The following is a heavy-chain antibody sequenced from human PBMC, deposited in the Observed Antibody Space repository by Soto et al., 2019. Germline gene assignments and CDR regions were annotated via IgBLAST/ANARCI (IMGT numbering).Heavy chain of an antibody. Sequence: SETLSLTCSVSGGSISSTGYYWGWIRLPPGKGLEWIGSIYNSGSTYYNPSLRSRVTISVDTSMNYFSLRLSSVTAADTAVYYCARGQRFSDWFDPWGQGTLVTVSS. CDR3: ARGQRFSDWFDP. D-gene: IGHD3-3*01. V-gene: IGHV4-39*07. CDR2: IYNSGST. J-gene: IGHJ5*02. CDR1: GGSISSTGYY.